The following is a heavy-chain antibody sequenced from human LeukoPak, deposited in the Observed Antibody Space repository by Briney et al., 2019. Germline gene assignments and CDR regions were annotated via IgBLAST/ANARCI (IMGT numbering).Heavy chain of an antibody. CDR1: GDSVSSNSAA. CDR3: AREGISMVRGAGDTFDV. V-gene: IGHV6-1*01. J-gene: IGHJ3*01. CDR2: TYYRSKWYN. Sequence: SQTLSLTCAISGDSVSSNSAAWNWIRQSPSRGLEWLGRTYYRSKWYNDYAVSVKSRITINPDTSKNQFSLQLNSVTPEDTAVYYCAREGISMVRGAGDTFDVWGQGTVVTVSS. D-gene: IGHD3-10*01.